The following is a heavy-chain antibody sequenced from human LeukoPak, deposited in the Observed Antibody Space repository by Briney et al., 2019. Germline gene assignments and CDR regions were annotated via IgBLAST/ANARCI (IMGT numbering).Heavy chain of an antibody. Sequence: GGSLRLSCAASGFTFSSYAMSWVRQAPGKGLEWVSAISGSGGSTYYADSVKGRFTISRDNAKNSLYLQMNSLRAEDTAVYYCARMPRYCSSTSCYWGSEYNWFDPWGQGTLVTVSS. CDR3: ARMPRYCSSTSCYWGSEYNWFDP. CDR1: GFTFSSYA. D-gene: IGHD2-2*01. V-gene: IGHV3-23*01. J-gene: IGHJ5*02. CDR2: ISGSGGST.